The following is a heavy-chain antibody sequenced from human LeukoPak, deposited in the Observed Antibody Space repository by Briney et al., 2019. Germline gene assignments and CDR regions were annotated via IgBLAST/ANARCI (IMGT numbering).Heavy chain of an antibody. CDR2: ISYDGSNK. V-gene: IGHV3-30*04. CDR3: AREDYGDYLAGFDP. J-gene: IGHJ5*02. D-gene: IGHD4-17*01. Sequence: GGSLRLSCAASGFTFSSYAMHWVRQAPGKGLEWVAVISYDGSNKYYADSVKGRFTISRDNSKNTLYLQMNSLRAEDTAVYYCAREDYGDYLAGFDPWGQGTLVTVSS. CDR1: GFTFSSYA.